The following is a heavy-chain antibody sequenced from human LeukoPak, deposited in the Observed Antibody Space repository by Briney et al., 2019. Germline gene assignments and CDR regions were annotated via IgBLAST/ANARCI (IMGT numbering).Heavy chain of an antibody. D-gene: IGHD2-15*01. Sequence: GGSLRLSCAASGFTFSSYGMHWVRQAPGKGLEWVAVIWYDGSNKYYADSVKGRFTISRDNSKNTLYLQMNSLRAEDTAVYYRAKDHGRGETYYYYYGMDVWGQGTTVTVSS. V-gene: IGHV3-33*06. CDR1: GFTFSSYG. J-gene: IGHJ6*02. CDR3: AKDHGRGETYYYYYGMDV. CDR2: IWYDGSNK.